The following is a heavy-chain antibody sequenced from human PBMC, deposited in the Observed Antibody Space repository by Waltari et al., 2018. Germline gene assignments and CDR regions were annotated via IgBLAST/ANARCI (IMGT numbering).Heavy chain of an antibody. D-gene: IGHD2-2*01. CDR1: A. CDR3: AVVSQVPHISTSCYLLTCYYYYGMDV. J-gene: IGHJ6*02. CDR2: IIPIFGTA. Sequence: AISWVRQAPGQGLEWMGGIIPIFGTANYAQKFQGRVTITADESTSTAYMELSSLRSEDTAVYYCAVVSQVPHISTSCYLLTCYYYYGMDVWGQGTTVTVSS. V-gene: IGHV1-69*01.